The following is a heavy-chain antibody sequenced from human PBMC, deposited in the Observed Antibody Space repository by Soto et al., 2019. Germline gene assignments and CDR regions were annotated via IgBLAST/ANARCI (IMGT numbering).Heavy chain of an antibody. Sequence: QVQLVQSGAEVKKPGASVKVSCKASGYTFTGYYMHWVRQAPGQGLEWMGWINPNSGGTNYAQKFQGWVTMTRDTSISTACMELSRLRSDDTAVYYCARDTGTVVATPNYYMDVWGKGTTVTVSS. CDR3: ARDTGTVVATPNYYMDV. V-gene: IGHV1-2*04. D-gene: IGHD5-12*01. CDR1: GYTFTGYY. CDR2: INPNSGGT. J-gene: IGHJ6*03.